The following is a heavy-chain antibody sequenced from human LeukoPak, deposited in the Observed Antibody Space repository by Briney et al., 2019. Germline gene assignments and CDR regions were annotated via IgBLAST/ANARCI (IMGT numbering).Heavy chain of an antibody. CDR1: GGSFSGYY. CDR3: ARRWGQLWLRGSWFDP. Sequence: PSETLSLTCAVYGGSFSGYYWSWIRQPPGKGLEWIGEINHSGSTNYNPSPKSRVTISVDTSKNQFSLKLSSVTAADTAVYYCARRWGQLWLRGSWFDPWGQGTLVTVSS. CDR2: INHSGST. D-gene: IGHD5-18*01. J-gene: IGHJ5*02. V-gene: IGHV4-34*01.